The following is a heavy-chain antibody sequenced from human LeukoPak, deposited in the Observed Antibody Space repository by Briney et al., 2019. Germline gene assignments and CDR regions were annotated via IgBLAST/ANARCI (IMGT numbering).Heavy chain of an antibody. CDR1: GFTFSNYA. J-gene: IGHJ6*02. V-gene: IGHV3-23*01. CDR3: ARDQAFDWFYYYYGMDV. Sequence: TGGSLRLFCVASGFTFSNYALSWVRQAPGKGLEWVSSIGGSVNATYYADSVKVRFTISRDNSENTLYLQMNSLRAEDTAVYYCARDQAFDWFYYYYGMDVWGLGTTVIVSS. CDR2: IGGSVNAT. D-gene: IGHD3-9*01.